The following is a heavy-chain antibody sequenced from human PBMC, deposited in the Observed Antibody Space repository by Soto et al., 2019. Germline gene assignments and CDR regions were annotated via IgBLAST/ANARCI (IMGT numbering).Heavy chain of an antibody. CDR2: IWYDGSNK. D-gene: IGHD6-13*01. CDR3: ARDQAEQPQSYYMDV. CDR1: GFTFSSYG. J-gene: IGHJ6*03. Sequence: GESLKISCAASGFTFSSYGMHWVRQAPGKGLEWVAVIWYDGSNKYYADSVKGRFTISRDNSKNTLYLQMNSLRAEDTAVYYCARDQAEQPQSYYMDVWGKGTTVTVSS. V-gene: IGHV3-33*01.